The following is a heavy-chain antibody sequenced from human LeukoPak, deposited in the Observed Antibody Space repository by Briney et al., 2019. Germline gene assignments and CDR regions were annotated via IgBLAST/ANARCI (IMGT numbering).Heavy chain of an antibody. Sequence: PGGSLRLSCEGSGFTFSTSWMHWVRQAPGKGLVWVSRIDSDGSRITYADSVKGRFTISRDNAKNTVYLQMNSLRAEDTAVYYCVRDRDWGFDYWGQGTLVTVSS. J-gene: IGHJ4*02. V-gene: IGHV3-74*03. D-gene: IGHD3/OR15-3a*01. CDR3: VRDRDWGFDY. CDR1: GFTFSTSW. CDR2: IDSDGSRI.